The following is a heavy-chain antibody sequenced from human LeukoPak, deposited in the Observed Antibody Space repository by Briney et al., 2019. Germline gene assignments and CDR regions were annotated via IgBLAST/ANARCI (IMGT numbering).Heavy chain of an antibody. Sequence: SVKVSCKASGGTFSSYAISWVRQAPGQGLEWMGRIIPIFGTANYAQKFQGRVTITTDESTSTAYMELSSLRSEDTAVYYCARNEPNDYGDSGYFDYWGREPWSPSPQ. D-gene: IGHD4-17*01. J-gene: IGHJ4*02. CDR1: GGTFSSYA. V-gene: IGHV1-69*05. CDR2: IIPIFGTA. CDR3: ARNEPNDYGDSGYFDY.